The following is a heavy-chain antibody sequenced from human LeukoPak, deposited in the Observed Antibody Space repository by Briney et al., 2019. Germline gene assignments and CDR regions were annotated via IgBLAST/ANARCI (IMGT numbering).Heavy chain of an antibody. CDR1: GYTFTSYY. V-gene: IGHV1-46*01. CDR2: INPSGGST. Sequence: GASVKVSCKASGYTFTSYYIHWVRQAPGQGLEWMGIINPSGGSTNYAQKFQGRVSMTRDTSTSTVYMELSGLRPEDTAVYCCARTPDYYDGSGSDTTYYFDYWAREPWSPSRQ. CDR3: ARTPDYYDGSGSDTTYYFDY. J-gene: IGHJ4*02. D-gene: IGHD3-22*01.